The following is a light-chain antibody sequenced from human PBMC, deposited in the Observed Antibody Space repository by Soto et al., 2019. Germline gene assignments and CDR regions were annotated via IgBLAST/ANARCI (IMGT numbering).Light chain of an antibody. Sequence: QSALTQPPSASGSPGQSVTISCTGNSNDVGHSSFISWYQQHPGKGPKLIIYEVSKRPSVVPDLFSGSKSGNTASLSVSGLQNEDEADYFCNAQADNGKHVFGTGTKLTVL. V-gene: IGLV2-8*01. CDR2: EVS. CDR1: SNDVGHSSF. CDR3: NAQADNGKHV. J-gene: IGLJ1*01.